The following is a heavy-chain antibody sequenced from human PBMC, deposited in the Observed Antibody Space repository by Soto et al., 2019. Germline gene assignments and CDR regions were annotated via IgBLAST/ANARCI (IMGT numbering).Heavy chain of an antibody. CDR1: GGSISSSNW. D-gene: IGHD2-15*01. V-gene: IGHV4-4*02. Sequence: PSETLSLTCAVSGGSISSSNWLNWVRQPPGKGLEWIGEIYHSGSTNYNPSLKSRVTISVDKSKNQFSLKLNSVTAADTAVYYYASKDRWFDPWGQGTLVTVS. CDR3: ASKDRWFDP. J-gene: IGHJ5*02. CDR2: IYHSGST.